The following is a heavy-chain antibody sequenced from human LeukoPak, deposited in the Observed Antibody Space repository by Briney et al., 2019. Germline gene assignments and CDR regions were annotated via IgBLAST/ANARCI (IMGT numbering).Heavy chain of an antibody. Sequence: PGRSLRLPCAASGFTFSSYCMHWVRQAPGKGLVWVSRINSDGSVSGYADSVKGRFTISRDNAKNTLYLQMNSLRAEDTAVFYCARSYGDYGPFDYWGQGTLVTVSS. CDR1: GFTFSSYC. J-gene: IGHJ4*02. V-gene: IGHV3-74*01. CDR3: ARSYGDYGPFDY. CDR2: INSDGSVS. D-gene: IGHD4-17*01.